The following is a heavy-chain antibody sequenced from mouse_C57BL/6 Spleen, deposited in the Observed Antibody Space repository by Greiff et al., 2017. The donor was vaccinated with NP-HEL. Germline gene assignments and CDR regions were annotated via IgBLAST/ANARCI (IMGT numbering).Heavy chain of an antibody. V-gene: IGHV1-59*01. Sequence: QVQLQQPGAELVRPGTSVKLSCKASGYTFTSYWMHWVKQRPGQGLEWIGVIDPSDSYTNYNQKFKGKATLTVDKSSSTAYMQLSSLTSEDSAVYYCARNEDAMDYWGKGTSVTVSS. J-gene: IGHJ4*01. CDR2: IDPSDSYT. CDR3: ARNEDAMDY. CDR1: GYTFTSYW.